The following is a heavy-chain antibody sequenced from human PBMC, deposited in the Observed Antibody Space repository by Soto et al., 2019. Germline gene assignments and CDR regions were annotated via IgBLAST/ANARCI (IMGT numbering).Heavy chain of an antibody. CDR3: AKVWTENGYCTSMSCLYYFDY. J-gene: IGHJ4*02. V-gene: IGHV3-23*01. CDR1: GFTFSSHA. Sequence: EVQLLESGGGLVQPGGSLRLSCEASGFTFSSHAMSWVRQAPGRGLEWVSTISDSGSTYYTDSVKGRFTISRDNSKNTLYLQMNSLRAEDTAVYYCAKVWTENGYCTSMSCLYYFDYWGQGTLVTVSS. D-gene: IGHD2-2*01. CDR2: ISDSGST.